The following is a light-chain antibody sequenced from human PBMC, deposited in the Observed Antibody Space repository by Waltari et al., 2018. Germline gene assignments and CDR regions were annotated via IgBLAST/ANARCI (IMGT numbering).Light chain of an antibody. CDR2: DAS. J-gene: IGKJ4*01. CDR1: QSVSTY. Sequence: PGERATLSCRASQSVSTYLAWYQQKPGQAPRLLIYDASNRATGIPARFSGSGSGTDFTLTISSLEPEDFVVYYCQQRSNWLTFGGGTKVEIK. CDR3: QQRSNWLT. V-gene: IGKV3-11*01.